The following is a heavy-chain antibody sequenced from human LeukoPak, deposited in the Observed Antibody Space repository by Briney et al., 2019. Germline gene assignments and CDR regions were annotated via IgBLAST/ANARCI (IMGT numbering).Heavy chain of an antibody. CDR1: GYTLTELS. J-gene: IGHJ4*02. CDR3: ATDPPRDDPYYFDD. V-gene: IGHV1-24*01. Sequence: ASVKVSCKVSGYTLTELSMYWVRQAPGKGLEWMGGVDLEDGETIYAQKFQGRVTMTEDTSTDTAYMELSSLRSEHTAVYYCATDPPRDDPYYFDDWGQGTLVTVSS. CDR2: VDLEDGET. D-gene: IGHD2-21*01.